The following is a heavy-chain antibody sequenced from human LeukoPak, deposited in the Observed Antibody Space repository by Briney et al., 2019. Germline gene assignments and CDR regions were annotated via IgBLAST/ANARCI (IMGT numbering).Heavy chain of an antibody. CDR1: GGTFSSYA. CDR2: INPSGGST. D-gene: IGHD3-22*01. CDR3: ARLDSSGYYEYFQH. Sequence: GASEEVSCKASGGTFSSYAISWVRQAPGQGLEWMGIINPSGGSTSYAQKFQGRVTMTRDTSTSTVYMELSSLRSEDTAVYYCARLDSSGYYEYFQHWGQGTLVTVSS. V-gene: IGHV1-46*01. J-gene: IGHJ1*01.